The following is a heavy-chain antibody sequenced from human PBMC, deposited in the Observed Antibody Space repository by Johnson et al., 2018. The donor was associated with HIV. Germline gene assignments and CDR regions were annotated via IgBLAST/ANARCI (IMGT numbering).Heavy chain of an antibody. D-gene: IGHD4-17*01. CDR2: ISWDGGST. CDR3: AKGRDGDSDAFDI. J-gene: IGHJ3*02. Sequence: VQLVESGGGLVQPGGSLRLSCAASGFTFKDYTMHWVRQAPGKGLEWVSLISWDGGSTYYADSVKGRFTISRDNSKNSLYLQMNSLRTEDTALYYCAKGRDGDSDAFDIWGQGTMVTVSS. V-gene: IGHV3-43*01. CDR1: GFTFKDYT.